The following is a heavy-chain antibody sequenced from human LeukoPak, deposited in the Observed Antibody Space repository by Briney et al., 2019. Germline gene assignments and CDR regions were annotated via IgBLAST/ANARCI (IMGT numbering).Heavy chain of an antibody. V-gene: IGHV3-53*01. CDR1: GFTVSSNY. D-gene: IGHD3-10*01. CDR2: IYSGGST. Sequence: GGSLRLSCAASGFTVSSNYMSWVRQAPGKGLEWVSVIYSGGSTYYADSVKGRFTISRNNSKNTLYLQMNSLRAEDTAVYYCARATGVDVRFDYWGQGTLVTVSS. CDR3: ARATGVDVRFDY. J-gene: IGHJ4*02.